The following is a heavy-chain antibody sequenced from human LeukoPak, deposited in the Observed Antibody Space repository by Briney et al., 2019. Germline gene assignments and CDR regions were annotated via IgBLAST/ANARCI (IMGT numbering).Heavy chain of an antibody. CDR3: ARLTDYGDYVYYFQH. J-gene: IGHJ1*01. CDR2: IYYSGST. Sequence: PSETLSLTCTVSGVSISSSSYYWGSIRQPPGRGRELSGSIYYSGSTYYNPSSQSRVTISVDTSKTQFSLKLSSVTAADTAVYYCARLTDYGDYVYYFQHGGQGTLVTVSS. CDR1: GVSISSSSYY. D-gene: IGHD4-17*01. V-gene: IGHV4-39*01.